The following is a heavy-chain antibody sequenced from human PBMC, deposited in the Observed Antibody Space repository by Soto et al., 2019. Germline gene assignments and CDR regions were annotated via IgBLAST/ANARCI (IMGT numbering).Heavy chain of an antibody. CDR2: INPKTGDT. J-gene: IGHJ5*02. Sequence: ASVKVSCKASGYTSTDSHIHWVRQASGQGLEWLGWINPKTGDTNYPQKFQGRITISADKSISTAYLQWSSLKASDTAMYYCARSALVTPYSGYDYNWFDPWGQGTLVTVSS. D-gene: IGHD5-12*01. CDR1: GYTSTDSH. CDR3: ARSALVTPYSGYDYNWFDP. V-gene: IGHV1-2*02.